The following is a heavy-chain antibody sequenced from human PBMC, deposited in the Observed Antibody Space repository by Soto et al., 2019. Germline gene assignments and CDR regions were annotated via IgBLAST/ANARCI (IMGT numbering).Heavy chain of an antibody. CDR2: ISYDGSNK. Sequence: GGSLRLSCAASGFTFSSYGMHWVRQAPGKGLEWVAVISYDGSNKYYADSVKGRFTISRDNSKNTLYLQMNSLRAEDTAVYYCAKEGHYDFWSMDVWGQGTTVTVST. V-gene: IGHV3-30*18. J-gene: IGHJ6*01. CDR3: AKEGHYDFWSMDV. D-gene: IGHD3-3*01. CDR1: GFTFSSYG.